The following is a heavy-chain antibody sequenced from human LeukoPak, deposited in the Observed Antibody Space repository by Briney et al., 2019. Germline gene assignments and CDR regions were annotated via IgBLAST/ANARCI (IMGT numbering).Heavy chain of an antibody. J-gene: IGHJ4*02. CDR1: GFSFSTYS. V-gene: IGHV3-23*01. CDR2: ISGSGGST. Sequence: GGSLRLSCAASGFSFSTYSMSWVRQAPGKGLEWVSAISGSGGSTYYADSVKGRFTISRDNSKNTLYLQMNSLRAEDTAVYYCAKDAFGSFDYWGQGTLVTVSS. D-gene: IGHD3-16*01. CDR3: AKDAFGSFDY.